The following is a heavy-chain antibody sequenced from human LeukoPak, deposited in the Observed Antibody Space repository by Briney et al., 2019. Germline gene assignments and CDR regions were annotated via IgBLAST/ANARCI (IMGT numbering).Heavy chain of an antibody. CDR3: ARGHYCSSTSCYIDY. CDR1: GGSFSVYY. Sequence: PSETLSLTCAVYGGSFSVYYWSWIRQPPWKGLAVIGEINHSGSTNYNPSLKSRVTISVDTSKNQSSLKLSSVTAADTAVYYCARGHYCSSTSCYIDYWGQGTLVTVSS. J-gene: IGHJ4*02. D-gene: IGHD2-2*02. CDR2: INHSGST. V-gene: IGHV4-34*01.